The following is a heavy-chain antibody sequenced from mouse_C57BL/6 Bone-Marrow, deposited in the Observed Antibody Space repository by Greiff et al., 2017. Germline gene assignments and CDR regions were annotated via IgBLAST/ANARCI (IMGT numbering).Heavy chain of an antibody. V-gene: IGHV1-7*01. J-gene: IGHJ4*01. CDR2: IIPSCGYP. D-gene: IGHD2-12*01. Sequence: VQLQQSGAELAKPGASVTLSCKASGHTFTSYWMHWVKQRPGQGLEWIGYIIPSCGYPKYNQKFKDKATLTADKSSSTAYMQLSSLTYEDSAVYYCARFLDSYYPYYYARDYWGQGTSDSVSS. CDR1: GHTFTSYW. CDR3: ARFLDSYYPYYYARDY.